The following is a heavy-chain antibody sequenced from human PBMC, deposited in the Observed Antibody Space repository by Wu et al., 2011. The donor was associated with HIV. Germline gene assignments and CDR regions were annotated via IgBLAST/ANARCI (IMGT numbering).Heavy chain of an antibody. D-gene: IGHD5-12*01. CDR1: GSTLTELS. CDR2: FDPENDER. V-gene: IGHV1-24*01. Sequence: QVHLLQSGAEVKKPGASVKVSCKVSGSTLTELSIHWVRQPLGKGLEWLGGFDPENDERIHAQRVQGTVTMTEDTSTETAYVEVTSLTSDDTAVYYCAARQMDDYGGYVSYFDYWGQGTLVAVSS. J-gene: IGHJ4*02. CDR3: AARQMDDYGGYVSYFDY.